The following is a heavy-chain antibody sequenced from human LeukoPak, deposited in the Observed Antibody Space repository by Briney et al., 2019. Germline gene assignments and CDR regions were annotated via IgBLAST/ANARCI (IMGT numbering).Heavy chain of an antibody. CDR1: GGSFSGYY. J-gene: IGHJ3*02. Sequence: SKTLSLTCAVYGGSFSGYYWSWIRQPPGKVLEWIGEINHSGSTNYNPSLKSRVTISVDTSKNQFSLKLSSVTAADTAVYYCARGSITHDSSGYAFDIWGQGTMVTVSS. D-gene: IGHD3-22*01. CDR2: INHSGST. V-gene: IGHV4-34*01. CDR3: ARGSITHDSSGYAFDI.